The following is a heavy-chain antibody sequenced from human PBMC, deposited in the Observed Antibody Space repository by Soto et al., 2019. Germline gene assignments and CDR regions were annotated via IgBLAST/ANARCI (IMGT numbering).Heavy chain of an antibody. J-gene: IGHJ2*01. CDR2: IYHSGST. V-gene: IGHV4-4*02. Sequence: SETLSLTCAVSSGSISSSNWWSWVRQPPGKGLEWIGEIYHSGSTNYNPSLKSRVTISVDKSKNQFSLKLSSVTAADTAVYYCAGGPHCSGGFCYWYFDLWGRGTLVTVSS. D-gene: IGHD2-15*01. CDR1: SGSISSSNW. CDR3: AGGPHCSGGFCYWYFDL.